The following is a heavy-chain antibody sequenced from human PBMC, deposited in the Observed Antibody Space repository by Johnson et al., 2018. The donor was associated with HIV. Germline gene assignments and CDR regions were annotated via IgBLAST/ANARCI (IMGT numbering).Heavy chain of an antibody. D-gene: IGHD5-18*01. J-gene: IGHJ3*02. CDR2: ISYDGSNK. CDR1: GFTFSSYA. CDR3: ARLPSGYNRDTFNI. V-gene: IGHV3-30*04. Sequence: QVQLVESVGGVVQPGRSLRLSCAASGFTFSSYAMHWVRQAPGKGLEWVAIISYDGSNKYYADSVKGRFTISRDNSKNTLYLQMNSLRAEDTATYYCARLPSGYNRDTFNIWGQGTMVTVSS.